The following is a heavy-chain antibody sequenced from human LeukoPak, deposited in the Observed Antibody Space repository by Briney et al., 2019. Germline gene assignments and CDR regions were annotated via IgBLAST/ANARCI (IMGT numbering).Heavy chain of an antibody. Sequence: PGGSLRLSCAASGFTFNSYGMNWVRQAPGKGPEWISYISSSSNTIYYADSVQGRFTISRDNAKNSLYLQMNSLRAEDMALYYCAKGNYDFWSGVPHFDYWGQGTLVTVSS. V-gene: IGHV3-48*04. J-gene: IGHJ4*02. CDR2: ISSSSNTI. D-gene: IGHD3-3*01. CDR1: GFTFNSYG. CDR3: AKGNYDFWSGVPHFDY.